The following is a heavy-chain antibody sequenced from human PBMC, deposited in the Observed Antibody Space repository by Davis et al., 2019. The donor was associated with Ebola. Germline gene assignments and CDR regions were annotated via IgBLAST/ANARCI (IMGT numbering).Heavy chain of an antibody. Sequence: TLSLTCAVYGESLNGYYWSWLRQPPGKGLEWIGEISHSGSTNDNPSLKSRLTISVDTSKNQFSLKVRSVTAADTAVYYCARAGYSSSRGWLDPWGQGTHVTVSS. J-gene: IGHJ5*02. V-gene: IGHV4-34*01. CDR3: ARAGYSSSRGWLDP. CDR2: ISHSGST. D-gene: IGHD2-2*01. CDR1: GESLNGYY.